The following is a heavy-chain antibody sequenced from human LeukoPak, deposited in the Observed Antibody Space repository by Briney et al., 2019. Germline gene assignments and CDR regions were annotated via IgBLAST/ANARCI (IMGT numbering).Heavy chain of an antibody. J-gene: IGHJ3*02. CDR2: IYYSGST. CDR3: ARSYYDILTGYLPHAFDI. CDR1: GGSISSSSYY. V-gene: IGHV4-39*07. D-gene: IGHD3-9*01. Sequence: PSETLSLTCTVSGGSISSSSYYWGWIRHPPGKGLEWIGSIYYSGSTYYNPSLKSRVTISVDTSKNQFSLKLSSVTAADTAVYYCARSYYDILTGYLPHAFDIWGQGTMVTVSS.